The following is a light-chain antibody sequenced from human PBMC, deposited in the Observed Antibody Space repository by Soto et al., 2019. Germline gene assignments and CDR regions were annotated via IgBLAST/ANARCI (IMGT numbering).Light chain of an antibody. CDR3: AAWDDSLNGPV. CDR2: NNN. CDR1: SSNIGSKT. Sequence: QSVLTQPPSASGTPGQRVTISCSGSSSNIGSKTVKWYQQLPGTAPKLLIYNNNQRPSGVPDRFSGSKSGTSASLAISGLQSEDGADYYCAAWDDSLNGPVFGGGTKLTVL. J-gene: IGLJ2*01. V-gene: IGLV1-44*01.